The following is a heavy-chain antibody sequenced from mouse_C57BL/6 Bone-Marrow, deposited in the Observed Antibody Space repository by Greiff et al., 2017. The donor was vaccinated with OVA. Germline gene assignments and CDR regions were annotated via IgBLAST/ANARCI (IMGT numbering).Heavy chain of an antibody. J-gene: IGHJ4*01. CDR3: AREEGNSYAMDY. V-gene: IGHV5-16*01. CDR1: GFTFSDYY. CDR2: INYDGSST. D-gene: IGHD2-1*01. Sequence: EVQLQESEGGLVQPGSSMKLSCTASGFTFSDYYMAWVRQVPEKGLEWVANINYDGSSTYYLDSLKSRFIISRDNAKNILYLQMSSLKSEDTATYYCAREEGNSYAMDYWGQGTSVTVSS.